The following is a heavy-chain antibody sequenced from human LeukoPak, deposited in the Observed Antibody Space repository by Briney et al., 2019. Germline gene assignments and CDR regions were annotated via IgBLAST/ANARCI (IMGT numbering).Heavy chain of an antibody. CDR3: ARDSGWELQHFYFDH. J-gene: IGHJ4*02. CDR1: GYTFNSYG. D-gene: IGHD1-26*01. CDR2: ISVYNGQT. Sequence: GASVKVSCKASGYTFNSYGINWVRPAPGQGLAWMVWISVYNGQTNYAHKFQGRVTMTTDTSTRTVYMELRSLRSDDTAVYYCARDSGWELQHFYFDHWGQGTLVTVSA. V-gene: IGHV1-18*01.